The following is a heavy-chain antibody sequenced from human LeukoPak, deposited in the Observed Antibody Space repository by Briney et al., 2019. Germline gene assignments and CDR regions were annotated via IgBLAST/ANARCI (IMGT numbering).Heavy chain of an antibody. CDR3: ARGRWSTVSRNQYFQH. D-gene: IGHD4-17*01. CDR2: MFYSGST. Sequence: TSETLSLTCTVSGGSISSSTYYWGWIRQSPGKGLEWIGNMFYSGSTYYNPSLKSRVTISVDTSKNQFSLKLSSVTAADTAVYYCARGRWSTVSRNQYFQHWGQGTLVTVSS. CDR1: GGSISSSTYY. J-gene: IGHJ1*01. V-gene: IGHV4-39*07.